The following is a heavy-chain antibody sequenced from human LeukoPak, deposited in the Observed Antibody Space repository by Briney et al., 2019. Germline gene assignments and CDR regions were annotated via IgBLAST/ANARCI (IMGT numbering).Heavy chain of an antibody. CDR3: AKLGSLDY. Sequence: GGSLRLSCAASGLTVITNDMTWVRQAPGKGLEWVSVLYSDGNTKYADSVQGRFTISRDNSKNTLYLGMNSLSPDDTAVYYCAKLGSLDYWGQGTLVTVSS. J-gene: IGHJ4*02. D-gene: IGHD6-6*01. CDR2: LYSDGNT. V-gene: IGHV3-53*01. CDR1: GLTVITND.